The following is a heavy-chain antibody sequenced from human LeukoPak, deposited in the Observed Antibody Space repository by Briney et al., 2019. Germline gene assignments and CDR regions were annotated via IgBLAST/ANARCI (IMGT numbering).Heavy chain of an antibody. J-gene: IGHJ5*02. CDR3: ARDRPYYYDSSGYNNWFDP. CDR1: GGSISSYY. V-gene: IGHV4-59*01. CDR2: IYYRGST. Sequence: SQTLSLTCTVSGGSISSYYWSWIRQPPGKGLEWIGYIYYRGSTNYNPSLKSRVTISVHTSKNQFSLKLSSVTAADTAVYYCARDRPYYYDSSGYNNWFDPWGQGTLVTVSS. D-gene: IGHD3-22*01.